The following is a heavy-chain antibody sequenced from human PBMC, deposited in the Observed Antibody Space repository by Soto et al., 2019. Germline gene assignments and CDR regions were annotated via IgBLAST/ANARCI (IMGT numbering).Heavy chain of an antibody. V-gene: IGHV3-30*18. Sequence: QVQLVESGGGVVQPGRSRRLPCAASGFTFKTYAMPWVRQAPGKGLEGVAVISYDGDNIYYADSVKDRFTISRDDAGNTLYLQMNSLRAEDTAIYSCAKSGATVTTFWYFDLWGHGTLVTVSA. CDR1: GFTFKTYA. D-gene: IGHD4-17*01. J-gene: IGHJ2*01. CDR2: ISYDGDNI. CDR3: AKSGATVTTFWYFDL.